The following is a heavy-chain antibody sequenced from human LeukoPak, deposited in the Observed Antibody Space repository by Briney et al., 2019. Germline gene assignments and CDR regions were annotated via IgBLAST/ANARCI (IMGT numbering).Heavy chain of an antibody. J-gene: IGHJ4*02. V-gene: IGHV1-2*02. Sequence: ASVKVSCKASGYTFTGYYMHWVRQAPGQGLEWMGWINPNSGGTNYAQKFKGRVTMTRDTSISTAYMELSRLRSDDTAVYYCARYDFWSGYYDYWGQGTLVTVSS. CDR2: INPNSGGT. CDR1: GYTFTGYY. D-gene: IGHD3-3*01. CDR3: ARYDFWSGYYDY.